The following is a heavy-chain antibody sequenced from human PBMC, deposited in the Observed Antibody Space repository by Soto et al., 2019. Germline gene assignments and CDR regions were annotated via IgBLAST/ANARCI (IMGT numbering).Heavy chain of an antibody. CDR1: GGSISSGGYS. CDR3: ARSPLPYDYVWGSYGMDV. CDR2: IYHSGST. D-gene: IGHD3-16*01. J-gene: IGHJ6*02. V-gene: IGHV4-30-2*01. Sequence: QLQLQESGSGLVKPSQTLSLTCAVSGGSISSGGYSWSWIRQPPGKGLEWIGYIYHSGSTYYNPSLKRRVTISVDRSKNQFSLKLSSVTAADTAVYYCARSPLPYDYVWGSYGMDVWGQGTTVTVSS.